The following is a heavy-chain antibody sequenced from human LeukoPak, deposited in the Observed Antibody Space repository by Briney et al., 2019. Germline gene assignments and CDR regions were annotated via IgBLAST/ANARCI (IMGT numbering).Heavy chain of an antibody. D-gene: IGHD3-16*01. V-gene: IGHV1-18*01. CDR3: ATGGLARFDY. Sequence: AAVKVSSTAPRYSFSTDVVTRGPPTPGQRVDWMGSISVYTGNTNYAQTLQGRVSLTTDTSTSTAYMEVRSLRSDDTAMYYCATGGLARFDYWGQGTLVTVS. J-gene: IGHJ4*02. CDR2: ISVYTGNT. CDR1: RYSFSTDV.